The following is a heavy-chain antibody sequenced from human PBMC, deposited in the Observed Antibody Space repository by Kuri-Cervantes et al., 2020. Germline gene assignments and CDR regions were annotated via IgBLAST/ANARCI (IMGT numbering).Heavy chain of an antibody. V-gene: IGHV1-2*02. D-gene: IGHD3-10*01. CDR2: INPNSGGT. CDR3: ARGRSPRPYYAPGTYYINYYMDV. Sequence: ASVKVSCKASGYTFTGYYMHWVRQAPGQGLEWMGWINPNSGGTNYAQKFQGRVTMTRDTSISTAYMELSRLRSDDTAVYYCARGRSPRPYYAPGTYYINYYMDVWGKGTTVTVSS. J-gene: IGHJ6*03. CDR1: GYTFTGYY.